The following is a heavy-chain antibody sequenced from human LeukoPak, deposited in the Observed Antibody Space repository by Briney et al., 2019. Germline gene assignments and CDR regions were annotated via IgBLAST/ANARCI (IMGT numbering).Heavy chain of an antibody. CDR2: ISGSGGST. CDR1: GFTFSSYG. V-gene: IGHV3-23*01. Sequence: GGSLRLSCAASGFTFSSYGMSWVRQAPGKGLEWVSAISGSGGSTYYADSVKGRFTISRDNSKNTLYLQMNSLRAEDTAVYYCAKDGGVDHYYYYMDVWGKGTTVTVSS. D-gene: IGHD3-16*01. J-gene: IGHJ6*03. CDR3: AKDGGVDHYYYYMDV.